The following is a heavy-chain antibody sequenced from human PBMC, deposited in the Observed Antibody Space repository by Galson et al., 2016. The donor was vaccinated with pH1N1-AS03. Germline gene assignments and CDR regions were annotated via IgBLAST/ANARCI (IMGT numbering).Heavy chain of an antibody. CDR1: GGSVSSSSYS. V-gene: IGHV4-61*01. Sequence: LSLTCTVSGGSVSSSSYSWSWIRQPPGRGLEWIGYIFYSGSTNYNPSLKSRVTISVDRSKNQYSLKLSSVTAADTAVYYCARTGFYDILAGSVPPFDFWGQGILVTVSS. J-gene: IGHJ4*02. CDR2: IFYSGST. CDR3: ARTGFYDILAGSVPPFDF. D-gene: IGHD3-9*01.